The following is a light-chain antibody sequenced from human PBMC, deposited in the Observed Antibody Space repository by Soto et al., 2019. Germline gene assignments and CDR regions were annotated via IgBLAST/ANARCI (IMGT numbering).Light chain of an antibody. CDR3: CSYAGSSTPLI. V-gene: IGLV2-23*02. Sequence: SVLTQPASVCGSPGQSIPIPCTGTSSDVWSYNLVSWYQQHPGKAPKLMIYEVSKRPSGVSNRFSGSKSGNTASLTISGLQAEDEADYYCCSYAGSSTPLIFGTGTKVTVL. CDR1: SSDVWSYNL. CDR2: EVS. J-gene: IGLJ1*01.